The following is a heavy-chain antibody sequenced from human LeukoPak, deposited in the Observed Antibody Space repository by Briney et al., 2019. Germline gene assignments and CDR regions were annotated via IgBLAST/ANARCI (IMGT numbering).Heavy chain of an antibody. CDR1: GFTFKDYW. CDR3: AYQLRPI. J-gene: IGHJ4*02. V-gene: IGHV3-74*01. Sequence: GGSLRLSCVGSGFTFKDYWMHWVRQAPGKGLVWVSRINPDGRDTNYAESVKDRFTISRDNAKSTLYLQMSSLRVEDTAVYFCAYQLRPIWAQGTPVTVST. CDR2: INPDGRDT. D-gene: IGHD1-7*01.